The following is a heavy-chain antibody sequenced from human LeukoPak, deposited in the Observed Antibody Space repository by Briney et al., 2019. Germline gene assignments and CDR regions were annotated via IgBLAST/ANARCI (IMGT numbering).Heavy chain of an antibody. J-gene: IGHJ4*02. CDR3: ASIGGSCSSTSCYAGSGGDY. CDR2: ISHSGST. D-gene: IGHD2-2*01. CDR1: GASFNDYY. V-gene: IGHV4-34*01. Sequence: PSETLTLTCAVSGASFNDYYWTWIRQPPGKGPEWVGEISHSGSTNSNPSLRSRVTMSVDMSKNQFSLRLTSVTAEDTAVYYCASIGGSCSSTSCYAGSGGDYWGQGTLVTVSS.